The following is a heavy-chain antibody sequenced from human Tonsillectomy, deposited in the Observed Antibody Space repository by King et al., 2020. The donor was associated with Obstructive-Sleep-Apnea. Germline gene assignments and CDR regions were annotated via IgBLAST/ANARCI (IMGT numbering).Heavy chain of an antibody. CDR1: GFTFSDYY. CDR3: ARDSRIAAAGKRHGWFDP. Sequence: VQLVESGGGLVKPGGSLRLSCAASGFTFSDYYMSWIRQAPGKGLEWVSYISSSGSTIYYADSVKGRFPISRDNAKNSLYLQMNSLRAEDTAVYYCARDSRIAAAGKRHGWFDPWGQGTLVTVSS. V-gene: IGHV3-11*01. CDR2: ISSSGSTI. J-gene: IGHJ5*02. D-gene: IGHD6-13*01.